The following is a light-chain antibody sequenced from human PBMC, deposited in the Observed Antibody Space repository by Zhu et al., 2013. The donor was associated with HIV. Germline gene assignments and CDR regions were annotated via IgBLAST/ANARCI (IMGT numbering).Light chain of an antibody. CDR3: QQFNSDLLT. CDR2: DAS. Sequence: AVQLTQSPSSLSASVGDRVTITCRASQGISSALAWYQQKPGKPPKMVIYDASTLQTGVPSRFSGSGSETHFTLIISSLQPEDFATYYCQQFNSDLLTFGGGTKV. CDR1: QGISSA. V-gene: IGKV1-13*02. J-gene: IGKJ4*01.